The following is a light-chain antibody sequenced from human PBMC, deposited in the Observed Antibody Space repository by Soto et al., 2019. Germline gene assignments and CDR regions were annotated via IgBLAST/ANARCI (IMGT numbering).Light chain of an antibody. CDR1: QSISRW. V-gene: IGKV1-5*01. Sequence: DIKINKSPATLSASVGDRVSITCRASQSISRWLAWYQQKPGKAPKLLIYDASNLESGVPPRFSGSGSGTEFSLTISSLQPDDFGTYYCQQYNDYWTFGQGTKWIS. CDR2: DAS. CDR3: QQYNDYWT. J-gene: IGKJ1*01.